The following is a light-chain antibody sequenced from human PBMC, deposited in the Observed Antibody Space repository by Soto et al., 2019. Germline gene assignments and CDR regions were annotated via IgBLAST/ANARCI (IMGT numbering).Light chain of an antibody. CDR2: GAS. V-gene: IGKV3-20*01. CDR3: QHFESSVT. Sequence: EIVLTQSPGSLSLSPGERATLSCRASQSVSSTFFAWYQQRPGQAPRLLMYGASSRATGIPERFSGSGSGKDFTLTISRLEPEDFGVYYGQHFESSVTFGQGPKVEIK. J-gene: IGKJ1*01. CDR1: QSVSSTF.